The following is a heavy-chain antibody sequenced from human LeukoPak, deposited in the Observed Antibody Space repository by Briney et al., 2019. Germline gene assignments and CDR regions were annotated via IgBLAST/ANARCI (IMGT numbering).Heavy chain of an antibody. Sequence: GGSLRLSCAASGFTFSSYSMNWVRQAPGKGLEWVANIKQDGSEKYYVDSVKGRFTISRDNARNTVYLHMNSLRAEDTAVFYCARADQGPLDYWGQGTLVTVSS. V-gene: IGHV3-7*01. J-gene: IGHJ4*02. CDR1: GFTFSSYS. D-gene: IGHD2-2*01. CDR2: IKQDGSEK. CDR3: ARADQGPLDY.